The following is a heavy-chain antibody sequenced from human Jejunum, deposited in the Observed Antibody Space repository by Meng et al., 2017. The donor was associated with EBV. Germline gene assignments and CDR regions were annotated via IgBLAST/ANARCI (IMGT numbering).Heavy chain of an antibody. D-gene: IGHD6-13*01. J-gene: IGHJ5*02. Sequence: QVQRQESGPGLVKPSETLSLTCTVSGGSISSHYWNWIRQPPGKGLEWIGYIYYTGITNYNPSLKSRVNLSVDTSKNQVSLKLSSVTAADTAVYYCARRRDFSTTWALDPWGQGTLVTVSS. CDR3: ARRRDFSTTWALDP. V-gene: IGHV4-59*11. CDR1: GGSISSHY. CDR2: IYYTGIT.